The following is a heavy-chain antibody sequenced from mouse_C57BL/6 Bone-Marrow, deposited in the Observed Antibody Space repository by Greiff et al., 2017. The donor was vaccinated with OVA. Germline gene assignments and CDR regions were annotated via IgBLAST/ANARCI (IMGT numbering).Heavy chain of an antibody. CDR2: ISDGGSYT. V-gene: IGHV5-4*01. CDR3: ASYSFYYAMDY. D-gene: IGHD1-2*01. CDR1: GFTFSSYA. Sequence: EVQGVESGGGLVKPGGSLKLSCAASGFTFSSYAMSWVRQTPEKRLEWVATISDGGSYTYYPDNVKGRFTISRDNAKNNLYLQMSHLKSEDTAMYYCASYSFYYAMDYWGQGTSVTVSS. J-gene: IGHJ4*01.